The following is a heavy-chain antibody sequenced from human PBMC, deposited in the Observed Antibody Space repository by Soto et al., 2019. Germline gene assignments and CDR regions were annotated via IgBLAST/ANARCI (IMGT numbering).Heavy chain of an antibody. CDR3: ARVGVGLAAPRVWPY. D-gene: IGHD6-13*01. Sequence: GSVKVSCKASGYTFTSYGISWVRQAPGQGLEWMAWINPYNGNTKYAEKFLGRVTVTTDTSTATAYMEVRSLTSDDTAVFYCARVGVGLAAPRVWPYWGQGTPVTVPQ. J-gene: IGHJ4*02. V-gene: IGHV1-18*01. CDR1: GYTFTSYG. CDR2: INPYNGNT.